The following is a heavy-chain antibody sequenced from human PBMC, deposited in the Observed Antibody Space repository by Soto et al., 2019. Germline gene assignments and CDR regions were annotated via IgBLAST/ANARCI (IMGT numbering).Heavy chain of an antibody. CDR2: INAANGNT. V-gene: IGHV1-3*01. CDR3: ARDISDYSSGWYYHDF. D-gene: IGHD4-4*01. CDR1: GYTFRSYA. J-gene: IGHJ4*02. Sequence: QVQLVQSGAEVKKPGASVKVSCKAYGYTFRSYAMHWVRQAPGQRLEWMGWINAANGNTKYSQKFQGRVTITRDTSATTAYMELSSLRLEDTAVYFCARDISDYSSGWYYHDFWGQGTLVTVSS.